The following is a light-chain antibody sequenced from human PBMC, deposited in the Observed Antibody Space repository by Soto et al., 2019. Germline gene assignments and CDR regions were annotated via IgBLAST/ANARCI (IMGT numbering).Light chain of an antibody. Sequence: QSVLTQPPSVSGAPGQRVTISCTGSSSNIGAGYDVHWYQQLPGTAPKLLIYGNNNRPSVVPDRFSGSKSGTSASLAITGLQAEDEADYYCQSYDSSLSGSGVVFGGGTKLTVL. CDR3: QSYDSSLSGSGVV. CDR2: GNN. J-gene: IGLJ2*01. CDR1: SSNIGAGYD. V-gene: IGLV1-40*01.